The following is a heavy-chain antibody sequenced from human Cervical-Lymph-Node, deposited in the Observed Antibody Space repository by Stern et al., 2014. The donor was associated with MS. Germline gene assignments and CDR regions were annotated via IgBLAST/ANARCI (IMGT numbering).Heavy chain of an antibody. J-gene: IGHJ6*02. D-gene: IGHD2-2*02. V-gene: IGHV3-33*01. CDR1: GFTFEDYA. CDR3: ARKIPDYYYYAMDV. CDR2: IWYDGSQK. Sequence: VQLVESGGGVVQPGGSKRLSCTASGFTFEDYAMEWVRQVPGKGLEWVAMIWYDGSQKYYGDSVRGRFSVSRDNSRNTLYLQMKSLSLEDTAVYYCARKIPDYYYYAMDVWGQGTTVTVSS.